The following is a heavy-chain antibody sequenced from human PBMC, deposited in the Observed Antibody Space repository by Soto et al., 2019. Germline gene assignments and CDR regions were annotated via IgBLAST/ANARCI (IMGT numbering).Heavy chain of an antibody. V-gene: IGHV3-30*18. D-gene: IGHD3-3*01. Sequence: PGGSLRLSCAASGFTLSSYGMHWVRQAPGKGLEWVAVISYDGSNKYYADSVKGRFTISRDNSKNTLYLQMNSLRAEDTAVYYCAKDSLRFLEWLPYYGMDVWGQGTTVTVSS. CDR1: GFTLSSYG. J-gene: IGHJ6*02. CDR2: ISYDGSNK. CDR3: AKDSLRFLEWLPYYGMDV.